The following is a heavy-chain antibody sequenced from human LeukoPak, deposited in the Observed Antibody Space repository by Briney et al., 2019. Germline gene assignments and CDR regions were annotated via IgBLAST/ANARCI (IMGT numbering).Heavy chain of an antibody. Sequence: VSVKVSCKASGYTFSGYYMHWVRQAPGQGLEWVGWINPNSGGTNYAQNFQGRVTMTRDTSISTVYMELSSLRSDDTAVYFCAREGSRVGAPKPPSDYWGQGTLVTVSS. V-gene: IGHV1-2*02. D-gene: IGHD1-26*01. CDR2: INPNSGGT. CDR3: AREGSRVGAPKPPSDY. J-gene: IGHJ4*02. CDR1: GYTFSGYY.